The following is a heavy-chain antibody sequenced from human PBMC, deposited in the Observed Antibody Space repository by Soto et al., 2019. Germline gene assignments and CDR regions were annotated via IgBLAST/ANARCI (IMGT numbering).Heavy chain of an antibody. Sequence: QVQLVESGGGVVQPGRSLRLSCAASGFNFGIYALHWVRQPPGKGLEWVAVISYDGSSKYYADSVKGRFTVSRDNSKNTLFLQMNSLRAEDTGVYYCAGHGGSASMDYWGQGTLVTASS. V-gene: IGHV3-30*03. CDR2: ISYDGSSK. J-gene: IGHJ4*02. CDR3: AGHGGSASMDY. CDR1: GFNFGIYA. D-gene: IGHD2-15*01.